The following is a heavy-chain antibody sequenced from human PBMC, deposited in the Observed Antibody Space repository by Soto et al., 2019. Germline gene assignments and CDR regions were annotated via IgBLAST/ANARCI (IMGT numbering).Heavy chain of an antibody. CDR1: GGSISTINW. D-gene: IGHD6-6*01. CDR2: IYPTGRT. Sequence: SAALSLTCAVSGGSISTINWWPCVRQPPGKGLEWIGEIYPTGRTSYNPSLESRVTISIDKSKNHFSLKLRSVTAADTAVYYCARVSSSSAFGMDVWGQGTTVTVSS. CDR3: ARVSSSSAFGMDV. V-gene: IGHV4-4*02. J-gene: IGHJ6*02.